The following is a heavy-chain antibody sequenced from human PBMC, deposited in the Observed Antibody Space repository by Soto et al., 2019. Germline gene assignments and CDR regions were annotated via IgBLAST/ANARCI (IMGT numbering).Heavy chain of an antibody. D-gene: IGHD1-7*01. CDR2: IYWDDDK. V-gene: IGHV2-5*02. Sequence: ESGPTLVAPTQTLTLTCTLSGFSISTSGVGVGWIRQPPGKALEWLAVIYWDDDKRYSPSLRNRLTVSKDTSKNQVALAVTNMDPVDTATYYCAHRQIHSGNWDCGVLDYWGPGTLVTVSA. J-gene: IGHJ4*02. CDR3: AHRQIHSGNWDCGVLDY. CDR1: GFSISTSGVG.